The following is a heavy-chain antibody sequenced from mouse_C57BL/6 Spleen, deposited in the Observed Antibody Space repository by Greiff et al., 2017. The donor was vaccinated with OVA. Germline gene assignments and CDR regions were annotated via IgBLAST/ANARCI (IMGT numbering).Heavy chain of an antibody. CDR3: ARRDWVYAMDY. V-gene: IGHV1-42*01. CDR2: INPSTGGT. J-gene: IGHJ4*01. Sequence: EVQVVESGPELVKPGASVKISCKASGYSFTGYYMNWVKQSPEKSLEWIGEINPSTGGTTYNQKFKAKATLTVDKSSSTAYMQLKSLTSEDSAVYYCARRDWVYAMDYWGQGTSVTVSS. D-gene: IGHD4-1*01. CDR1: GYSFTGYY.